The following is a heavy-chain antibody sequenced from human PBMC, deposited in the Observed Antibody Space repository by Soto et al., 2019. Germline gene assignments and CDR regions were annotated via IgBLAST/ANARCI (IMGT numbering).Heavy chain of an antibody. CDR2: ISGSGGGT. D-gene: IGHD2-2*01. J-gene: IGHJ4*02. CDR1: GFTFSTYA. CDR3: AKDRYGNAASCYYGDFDY. V-gene: IGHV3-23*01. Sequence: EVQLLESGGGLVQPGGSLRLSCGASGFTFSTYAMSWVRQAPGKGLEWVSSISGSGGGTDYADSVKGRFTVSRDTPTNTLYVQMNGLRAADTAVYYCAKDRYGNAASCYYGDFDYWGQGTLVIVCS.